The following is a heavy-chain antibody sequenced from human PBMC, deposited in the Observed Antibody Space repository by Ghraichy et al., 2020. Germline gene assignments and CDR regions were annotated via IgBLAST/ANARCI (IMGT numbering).Heavy chain of an antibody. CDR2: IYSAGLT. D-gene: IGHD2-21*02. CDR1: GITVSTTY. J-gene: IGHJ4*02. Sequence: LSLTCEASGITVSTTYMHWVRQAPGKGLEWVSLIYSAGLTRYADSVRDSFTISRDSSTNKLFLLMDSLRAEDTAVYYCVGGNGGGDCYFDYWGQGTLVTVSS. CDR3: VGGNGGGDCYFDY. V-gene: IGHV3-66*01.